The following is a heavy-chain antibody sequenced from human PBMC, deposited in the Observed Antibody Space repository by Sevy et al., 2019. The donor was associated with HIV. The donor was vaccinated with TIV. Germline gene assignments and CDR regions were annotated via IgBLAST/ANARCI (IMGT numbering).Heavy chain of an antibody. J-gene: IGHJ4*02. CDR2: ISDIGGST. CDR3: AKTLTLVVVIYFDY. CDR1: GFNFSNYA. Sequence: GGSLRLSCAASGFNFSNYAMSWVCQAPGKGLEWVASISDIGGSTNYADSVKGRFTISRDNSKNTLYLQMNSLRAEDTAVYYCAKTLTLVVVIYFDYWGQGSLVTVSS. V-gene: IGHV3-23*01. D-gene: IGHD3-22*01.